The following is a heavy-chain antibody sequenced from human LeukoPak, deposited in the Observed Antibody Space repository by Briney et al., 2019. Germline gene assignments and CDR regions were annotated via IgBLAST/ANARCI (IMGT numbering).Heavy chain of an antibody. Sequence: PGGSLRLSCAASGFTFSDNYMSWIRQAPGKGLEWVSSISSSGTYIYYADPVKGRFTISRDNSNNSLYLEMNSLRAEDTAVYYCAREGSYSSSPAFDFWGQGTLVTVSS. CDR3: AREGSYSSSPAFDF. D-gene: IGHD6-6*01. J-gene: IGHJ4*02. CDR2: ISSSGTYI. V-gene: IGHV3-11*04. CDR1: GFTFSDNY.